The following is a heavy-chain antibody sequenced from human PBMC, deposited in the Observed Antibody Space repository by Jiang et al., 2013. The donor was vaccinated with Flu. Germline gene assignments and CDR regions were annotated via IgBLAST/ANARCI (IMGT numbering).Heavy chain of an antibody. J-gene: IGHJ6*02. Sequence: GAEVKKPGASVKVSCKASGYTFTSYYMHWVRQAPGQGLEWMGIINPSGGSTSYAQKFQGRVTMTRDTSTSTVYMELSSLRSEDTAVYYCARARGWDDILTGYDYYYYGMDVWGQGTTVTVSS. CDR2: INPSGGST. CDR3: ARARGWDDILTGYDYYYYGMDV. CDR1: GYTFTSYY. V-gene: IGHV1-46*03. D-gene: IGHD3-9*01.